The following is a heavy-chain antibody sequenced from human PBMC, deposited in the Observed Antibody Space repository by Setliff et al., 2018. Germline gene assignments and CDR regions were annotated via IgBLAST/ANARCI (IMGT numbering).Heavy chain of an antibody. CDR3: AIDYGPTGTPYH. CDR2: IDPRDDFT. D-gene: IGHD1-1*01. CDR1: GYSFSDFY. Sequence: GASVKVSCKASGYSFSDFYMHWVRQVPGEGLEALGRIDPRDDFTVYAERFKDRLTITADTSTDTSYMGMSSLRFEDTAVYYCAIDYGPTGTPYHWGQGTPVTVSS. J-gene: IGHJ4*02. V-gene: IGHV1-69-2*01.